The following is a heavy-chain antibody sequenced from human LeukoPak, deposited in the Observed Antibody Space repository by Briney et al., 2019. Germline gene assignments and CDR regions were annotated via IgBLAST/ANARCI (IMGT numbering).Heavy chain of an antibody. J-gene: IGHJ4*02. CDR3: ARESDCSSSSCSYFDY. V-gene: IGHV3-7*01. D-gene: IGHD2-2*01. CDR1: GFTFSSYW. CDR2: IKQDGSEK. Sequence: GSLRLSCAASGFTFSSYWMSWVRQAPGKGLEWVANIKQDGSEKYYVDSVKGRFTISRDNAKNSLYLQMNSLRAEDTAVYYCARESDCSSSSCSYFDYWGQGTLVTVSS.